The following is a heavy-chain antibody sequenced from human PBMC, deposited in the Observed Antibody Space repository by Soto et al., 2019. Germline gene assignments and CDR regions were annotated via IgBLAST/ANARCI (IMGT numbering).Heavy chain of an antibody. D-gene: IGHD1-26*01. Sequence: QVQLVQSGAEVKKPGSSVKVSCKASGGTFSSYAISWVRQAPGQGLEWMGGIIPIFGTANYAQKFQGRVTITADESTSTAYRELSSLTSEDTAVDYCARDPSNSGSYRDFQHGGQGTLVTVAS. CDR2: IIPIFGTA. CDR3: ARDPSNSGSYRDFQH. CDR1: GGTFSSYA. V-gene: IGHV1-69*01. J-gene: IGHJ1*01.